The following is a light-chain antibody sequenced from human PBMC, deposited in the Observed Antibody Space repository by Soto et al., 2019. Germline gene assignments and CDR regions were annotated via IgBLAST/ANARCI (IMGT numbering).Light chain of an antibody. CDR1: SRDVGGYNY. CDR3: SSYAGSNNFEV. J-gene: IGLJ1*01. V-gene: IGLV2-8*01. Sequence: QSVLTQPPSASGSPGQSVTISCTGTSRDVGGYNYVSWYQQHPGKAQKLMIYEVSKRPSGVPDHFSGSKSGNTASLTVSGLQAEDEADYYCSSYAGSNNFEVFGTGTKVTVL. CDR2: EVS.